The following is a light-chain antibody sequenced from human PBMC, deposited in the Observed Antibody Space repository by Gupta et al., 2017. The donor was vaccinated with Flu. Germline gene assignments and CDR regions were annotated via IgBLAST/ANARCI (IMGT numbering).Light chain of an antibody. CDR1: QSVLYSSNNKNY. CDR3: QQYYSTLYT. Sequence: DIVMTQSPDSLAGSLGERATINCKSSQSVLYSSNNKNYVAWYQQKPGQPPKLLIYWASTRESGVPDRFSGSGSGTDFTLTISSLQAEDVAVYYCQQYYSTLYTFGQGTKLEIK. CDR2: WAS. J-gene: IGKJ2*01. V-gene: IGKV4-1*01.